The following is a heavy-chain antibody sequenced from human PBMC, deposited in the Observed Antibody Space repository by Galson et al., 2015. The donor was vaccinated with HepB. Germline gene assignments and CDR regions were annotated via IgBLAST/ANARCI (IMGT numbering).Heavy chain of an antibody. V-gene: IGHV3-23*01. CDR1: GFSFSSYA. CDR2: ISGGGDVT. Sequence: SLRLSCAASGFSFSSYAVRWVRQAPGKGLEWVSAISGGGDVTHYADSVKGQFTISRDNSKNTLYLQMNSLRAEDTAVYYCARGGIGRYFDLWGRGTLVTVSS. J-gene: IGHJ2*01. D-gene: IGHD3-16*02. CDR3: ARGGIGRYFDL.